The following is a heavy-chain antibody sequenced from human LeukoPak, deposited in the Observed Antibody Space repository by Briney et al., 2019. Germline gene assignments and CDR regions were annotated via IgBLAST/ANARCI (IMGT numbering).Heavy chain of an antibody. J-gene: IGHJ3*02. Sequence: GASVKVSCKASGGTFSSYAISWVRQAPGQGLEWMGRIIPILGIANYAQKFQGRVTITADKSTSTAYMELSSLRSEDTAVYYCATHHGGVAGGHSDAFDIWGQGTMVTVSS. CDR2: IIPILGIA. CDR1: GGTFSSYA. D-gene: IGHD6-19*01. V-gene: IGHV1-69*04. CDR3: ATHHGGVAGGHSDAFDI.